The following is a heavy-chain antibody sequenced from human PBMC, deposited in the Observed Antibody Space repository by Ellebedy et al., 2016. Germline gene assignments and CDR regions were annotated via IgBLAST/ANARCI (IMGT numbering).Heavy chain of an antibody. J-gene: IGHJ6*02. V-gene: IGHV3-30*03. CDR2: DSSDGSEQ. Sequence: GGSLRLXXAISGFKFSGYSMSWVRQAPGKGLEWVAFDSSDGSEQHYADSVKGRFTTSRDKSKSTLYLQMNSLRPEDTAVYYCARDKYSSAFFYGLDVWGQGTTVTVSS. CDR3: ARDKYSSAFFYGLDV. D-gene: IGHD6-25*01. CDR1: GFKFSGYS.